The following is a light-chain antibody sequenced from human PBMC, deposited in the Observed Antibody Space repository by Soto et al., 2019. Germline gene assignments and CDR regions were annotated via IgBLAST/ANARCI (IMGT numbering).Light chain of an antibody. CDR2: DAS. V-gene: IGKV3-11*01. J-gene: IGKJ1*01. CDR1: QSVSSY. Sequence: EIVMTQSPSTLSFSPGERSTLSFMASQSVSSYLAWYQQKPGQAPRLLIYDASNRATGIPARFSGSGSGTDFTLTVSSLEPEDFAVYYCQQRSNWPRTFGQGTKVDI. CDR3: QQRSNWPRT.